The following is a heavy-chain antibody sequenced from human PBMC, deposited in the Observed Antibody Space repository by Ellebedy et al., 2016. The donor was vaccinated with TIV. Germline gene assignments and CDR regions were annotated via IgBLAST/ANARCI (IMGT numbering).Heavy chain of an antibody. V-gene: IGHV3-53*01. J-gene: IGHJ4*02. CDR3: ARDSERRASPPDY. CDR1: GFTFGRNY. CDR2: IYSAGST. D-gene: IGHD6-25*01. Sequence: GESLKISXAASGFTFGRNYMSWVRQAPGKGLEWVSIIYSAGSTYYADSVKGRFTVSRDDAKKSLYLQMNSLRAEDTAVYYCARDSERRASPPDYWGQGTLVTVSS.